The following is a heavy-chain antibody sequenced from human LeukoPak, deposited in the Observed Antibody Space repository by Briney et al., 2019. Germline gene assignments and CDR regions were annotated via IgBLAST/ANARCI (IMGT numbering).Heavy chain of an antibody. J-gene: IGHJ4*02. CDR1: GFTFSSYS. CDR2: ISSSSITI. Sequence: GGSLRLCCAASGFTFSSYSLNWVRQAPGKGLEWVSFISSSSITIYYADSVKGRFTISRDNAEKSLYLQMNSLRAEDTAVYYCARDRGGSYSAIGYWGQGTLVTVSS. D-gene: IGHD2-15*01. V-gene: IGHV3-48*04. CDR3: ARDRGGSYSAIGY.